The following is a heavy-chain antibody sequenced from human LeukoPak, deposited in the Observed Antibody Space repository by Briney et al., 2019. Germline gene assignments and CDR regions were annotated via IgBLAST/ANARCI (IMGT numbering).Heavy chain of an antibody. Sequence: PSETLSLTCTVSGGSISDYYWSWIRQPAGEGLEWLGRIYTSGSTKYNPSLESRVTMSVDTSKNQFSLKLSFVTAADTAVYYCARVGSGYDYFDYWGQGTLVTVSS. V-gene: IGHV4-4*07. J-gene: IGHJ4*02. D-gene: IGHD3-22*01. CDR3: ARVGSGYDYFDY. CDR1: GGSISDYY. CDR2: IYTSGST.